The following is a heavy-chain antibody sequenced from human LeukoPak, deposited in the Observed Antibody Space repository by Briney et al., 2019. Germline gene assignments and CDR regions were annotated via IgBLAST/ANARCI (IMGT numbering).Heavy chain of an antibody. V-gene: IGHV3-30*18. J-gene: IGHJ4*02. D-gene: IGHD5-18*01. Sequence: GGSLRLSCAASGFTFSSYAMHWVRQSLGKGLEWVAVMSYDGFNKYYADSVKGRFTISRDNSKNTLYLQMNSLRAEDTAVYYCAKAKGYSYGYYFDYWGQGTLVTVSS. CDR1: GFTFSSYA. CDR3: AKAKGYSYGYYFDY. CDR2: MSYDGFNK.